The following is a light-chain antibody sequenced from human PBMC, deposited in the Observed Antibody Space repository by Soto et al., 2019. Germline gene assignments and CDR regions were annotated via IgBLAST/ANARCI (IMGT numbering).Light chain of an antibody. CDR2: AAS. CDR3: QQYNVYPRT. CDR1: QDIGSS. Sequence: DIQMTQSPSSLSASVGDRVTITCRASQDIGSSLAWFQQRPGKAPKSLIYAASNLQIGVPSKFSGSRSGTDFTLTISSLQPEDFATDYCQQYNVYPRTFGQGTRLEIK. J-gene: IGKJ5*01. V-gene: IGKV1-16*02.